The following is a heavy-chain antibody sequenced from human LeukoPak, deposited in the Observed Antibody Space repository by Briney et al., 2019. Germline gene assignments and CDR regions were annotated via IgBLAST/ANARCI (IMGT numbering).Heavy chain of an antibody. CDR2: IYHSGST. CDR1: GYSISSGYY. V-gene: IGHV4-38-2*01. Sequence: SETLSLTCAVSGYSISSGYYWGWIRPPPGKGLEWIGSIYHSGSTYYNPSLKSRVTISVDTSKNQFSLKLSSVTAADTTVYYCARVFPAGHYYYMDVWGKGTTVTVSS. D-gene: IGHD2/OR15-2a*01. CDR3: ARVFPAGHYYYMDV. J-gene: IGHJ6*03.